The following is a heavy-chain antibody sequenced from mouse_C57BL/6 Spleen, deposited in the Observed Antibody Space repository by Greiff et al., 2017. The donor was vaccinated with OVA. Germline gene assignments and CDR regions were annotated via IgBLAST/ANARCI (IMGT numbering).Heavy chain of an antibody. CDR3: AREGYYGRYCEY. CDR2: IDPSDSET. Sequence: QVQLQQPGAELVRPGSSVKLSCKASGYTFTSYWMHWVKQRPIQGLEWIGNIDPSDSETHYNQKFKDKATLTADKSSSTAYMQLRSLTSEDSAVYYWAREGYYGRYCEYWGQGTTRTGSA. J-gene: IGHJ2*01. V-gene: IGHV1-52*01. CDR1: GYTFTSYW. D-gene: IGHD2-1*01.